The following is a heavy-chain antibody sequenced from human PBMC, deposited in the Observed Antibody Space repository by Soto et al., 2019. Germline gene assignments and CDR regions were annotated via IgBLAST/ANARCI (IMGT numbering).Heavy chain of an antibody. CDR1: GGTFSSYA. CDR3: ASSPIGVAASYYYGMDV. CDR2: IIPIFGTA. D-gene: IGHD2-15*01. Sequence: ASVKVSCKXSGGTFSSYAISWVRQAPGQGLEWMGGIIPIFGTANYAQKFQGRVTITADKSTSTAYTELSSLRSEDTAVYYCASSPIGVAASYYYGMDVWGQGTTVTVSS. V-gene: IGHV1-69*06. J-gene: IGHJ6*02.